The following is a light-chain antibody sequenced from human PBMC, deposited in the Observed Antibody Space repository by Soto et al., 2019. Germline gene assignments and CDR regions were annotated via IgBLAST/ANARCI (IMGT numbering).Light chain of an antibody. CDR1: QSITRW. CDR3: QQYNGYSHS. V-gene: IGKV1-5*01. J-gene: IGKJ2*01. Sequence: DIPMTQSPSTLSASVGDRVTITCRADQSITRWLAWFQQKPGKAPSLLIYDATNLQPGVTSRFSGSGSGTEFTLTISSLQPDDFATYYCQQYNGYSHSFGQGTRVEIK. CDR2: DAT.